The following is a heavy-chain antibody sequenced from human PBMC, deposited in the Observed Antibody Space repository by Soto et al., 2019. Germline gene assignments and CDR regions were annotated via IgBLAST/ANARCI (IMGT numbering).Heavy chain of an antibody. Sequence: PGEPLKISCKGSGYNFAVYWIGWERQMPGKGLEWMGMIYPGDSDTRYSPSFQGQVTISVDKSISTAYLQWSSLKASDTAMYYSARGWKVAGDAFDIWGPGXMV. D-gene: IGHD1-1*01. CDR2: IYPGDSDT. J-gene: IGHJ3*02. CDR1: GYNFAVYW. CDR3: ARGWKVAGDAFDI. V-gene: IGHV5-51*01.